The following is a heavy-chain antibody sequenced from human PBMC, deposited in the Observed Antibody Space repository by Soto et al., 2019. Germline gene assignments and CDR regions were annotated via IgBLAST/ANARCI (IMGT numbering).Heavy chain of an antibody. V-gene: IGHV6-1*01. CDR3: ARDHYGAALEYYYGMDV. D-gene: IGHD4-17*01. J-gene: IGHJ6*02. Sequence: PSQTLSLTCAISGDSVSSNSAAWNCIRQSPSRGLEWLGRTYYRSKWYNDYAVSVKSRITINPDTSKNQFSLQLNSVTPEDTAVYYCARDHYGAALEYYYGMDVWGQGTTVTVSS. CDR2: TYYRSKWYN. CDR1: GDSVSSNSAA.